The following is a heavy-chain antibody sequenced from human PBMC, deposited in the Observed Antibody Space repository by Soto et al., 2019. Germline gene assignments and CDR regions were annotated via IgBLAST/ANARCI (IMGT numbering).Heavy chain of an antibody. CDR1: GGSFSGYY. CDR3: AIGGGYDILTGYSPDYYYYGMDV. Sequence: PSETLSLTCAVYGGSFSGYYWSWIRQPPGKGLEWIGEINHSGSTNYNPSLKSRVTISVDTSKNQFSLKLSSVTAADTAVYYCAIGGGYDILTGYSPDYYYYGMDVWGQGTTVTVSS. D-gene: IGHD3-9*01. CDR2: INHSGST. V-gene: IGHV4-34*01. J-gene: IGHJ6*02.